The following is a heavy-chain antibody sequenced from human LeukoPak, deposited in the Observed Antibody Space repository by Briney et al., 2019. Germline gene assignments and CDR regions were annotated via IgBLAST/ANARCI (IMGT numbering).Heavy chain of an antibody. J-gene: IGHJ4*02. V-gene: IGHV3-21*01. D-gene: IGHD3-10*01. Sequence: PGGSLRPSCAASGFTFSRYSMNWVRQAPGKGLEWVSSISSSSSYIYYADLVKGRFTISRDNAKNSLYLQMNSLRAEDTAVYYCASDHYGPGKSSDYWGQGTLATVSS. CDR3: ASDHYGPGKSSDY. CDR2: ISSSSSYI. CDR1: GFTFSRYS.